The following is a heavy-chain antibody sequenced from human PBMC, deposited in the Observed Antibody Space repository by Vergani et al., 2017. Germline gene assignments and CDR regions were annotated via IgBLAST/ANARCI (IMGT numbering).Heavy chain of an antibody. CDR1: GYTFTSYY. Sequence: QVQLVQSGAEVKKPGASVKVSCKASGYTFTSYYMHWVRQAPGQGLEWMGIINPSGGSTNYAQKLQGRVTMTTDTSTSTAYMELRSLRSDDTAVYYCARVGIPGGVVVVAVGDDYWGQGTLVTVSS. V-gene: IGHV1-46*01. CDR2: INPSGGST. D-gene: IGHD2-15*01. CDR3: ARVGIPGGVVVVAVGDDY. J-gene: IGHJ4*02.